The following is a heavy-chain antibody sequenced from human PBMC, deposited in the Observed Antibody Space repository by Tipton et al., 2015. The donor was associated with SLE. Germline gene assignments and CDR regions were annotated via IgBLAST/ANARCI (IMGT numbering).Heavy chain of an antibody. J-gene: IGHJ6*02. CDR2: ISYDGSNK. CDR3: ARVLGSYYGMDV. V-gene: IGHV3-30*04. Sequence: SLRLSCAASGFTFSSYNMHWVRQAPGKGLEWVAIISYDGSNKYYVDSVKGRFTISRDNSKNTVFLQMNSLRAEDTAVYYCARVLGSYYGMDVWGQGTTVTVSS. CDR1: GFTFSSYN. D-gene: IGHD6-13*01.